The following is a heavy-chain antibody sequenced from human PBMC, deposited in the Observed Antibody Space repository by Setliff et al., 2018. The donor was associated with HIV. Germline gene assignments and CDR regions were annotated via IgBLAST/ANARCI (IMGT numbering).Heavy chain of an antibody. CDR1: GGSISSSSYY. CDR3: ARLMHYYDSFWVLWRENYFDS. D-gene: IGHD3-22*01. J-gene: IGHJ4*01. CDR2: IHTTGST. Sequence: KTSETLSLTCTVSGGSISSSSYYWGWIRQPPGKGLELIGQIHTTGSTNYNPSLKSRLTMSIDTSKSQFSLKLSSVTAADTAVYYCARLMHYYDSFWVLWRENYFDSWGRGTLVTVSS. V-gene: IGHV4-61*05.